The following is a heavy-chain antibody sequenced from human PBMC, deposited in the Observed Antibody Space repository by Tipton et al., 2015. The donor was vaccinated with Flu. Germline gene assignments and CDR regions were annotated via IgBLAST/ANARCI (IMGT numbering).Heavy chain of an antibody. J-gene: IGHJ5*02. D-gene: IGHD5-12*01. Sequence: LRLSCGVSGYSISSGYYWGWIRQPPGKGLEWIGSVSHSGSTYYNPSLKSRVTMSVDTSKNRIFLSLTFVTAADTAVYYCVRDRGGYDSYGYGPPGWFDAWGQGNLAIVSS. CDR3: VRDRGGYDSYGYGPPGWFDA. CDR1: GYSISSGYY. CDR2: VSHSGST. V-gene: IGHV4-38-2*02.